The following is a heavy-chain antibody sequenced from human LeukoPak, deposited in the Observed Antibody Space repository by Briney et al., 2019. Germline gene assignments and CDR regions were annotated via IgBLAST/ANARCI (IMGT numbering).Heavy chain of an antibody. J-gene: IGHJ3*02. CDR1: GFTFSSYS. CDR3: AKGLGAARGTNAFDI. V-gene: IGHV3-21*04. Sequence: PGGSLRLSCAASGFTFSSYSMNWVRQAPGKGLEWVSSISSSSSYIYYADSVKGRFTISRDNAKNSLYPQMSSLRAEDMALYYCAKGLGAARGTNAFDIWGQGTMVTVSS. D-gene: IGHD6-6*01. CDR2: ISSSSSYI.